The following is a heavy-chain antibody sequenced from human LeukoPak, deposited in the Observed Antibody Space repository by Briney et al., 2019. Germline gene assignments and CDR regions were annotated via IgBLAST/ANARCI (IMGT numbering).Heavy chain of an antibody. CDR1: GFTFSTYA. J-gene: IGHJ4*02. Sequence: GGSLRLSCADSGFTFSTYAMGWVGQSPGKGLEWVSSIKGGGGDPFYADSVKGRFTISRDNSKNTLFLQLNSLRAEDSAVYYCAKGGHDFNPFYWWGQGTLVTVSS. CDR2: IKGGGGDP. D-gene: IGHD2-21*02. V-gene: IGHV3-23*01. CDR3: AKGGHDFNPFYW.